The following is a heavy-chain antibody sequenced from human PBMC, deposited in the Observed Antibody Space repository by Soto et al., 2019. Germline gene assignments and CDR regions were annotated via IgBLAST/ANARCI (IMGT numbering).Heavy chain of an antibody. CDR2: IFYSGST. CDR3: ASAKCGGDCSYRHDRYYFES. CDR1: GGAITSDDYY. V-gene: IGHV4-30-4*01. D-gene: IGHD2-21*02. J-gene: IGHJ4*02. Sequence: QVQLQESGPGLVKPSQSLSLTCTVSGGAITSDDYYWSWIRQPPGRGLEWIGNIFYSGSTHYSPSLKSRFIIALDTPKKQVSLKLSSVTAADTAVYYCASAKCGGDCSYRHDRYYFESWGQGTLVTVSS.